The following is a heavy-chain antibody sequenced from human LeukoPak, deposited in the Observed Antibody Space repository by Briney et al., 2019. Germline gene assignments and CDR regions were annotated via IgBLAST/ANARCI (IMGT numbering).Heavy chain of an antibody. CDR3: AKVLDDYGDYFDY. CDR2: ISSTGGTT. D-gene: IGHD4-17*01. Sequence: PGRSLRLACAASGMTFSSYGMSWVRQAPEKGLEWVSSISSTGGTTYYADSVKGRFTISRDNSKNTLYLQMNSLRAEDTAVYYCAKVLDDYGDYFDYWGQGTLVTVSS. V-gene: IGHV3-23*01. J-gene: IGHJ4*02. CDR1: GMTFSSYG.